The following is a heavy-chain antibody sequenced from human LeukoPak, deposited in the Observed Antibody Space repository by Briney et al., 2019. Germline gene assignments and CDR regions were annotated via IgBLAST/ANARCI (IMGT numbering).Heavy chain of an antibody. Sequence: PGGSLRLSCAASGFTLSSYAMTWVRQAPGKGLEWVSAISGSGGSTYYADSVKGRFTISRDNSKNTLFLQMNSLRAEDTAVYYCAKRRGLELLYYYYMDVWGKGTTVTASS. CDR2: ISGSGGST. V-gene: IGHV3-23*01. J-gene: IGHJ6*03. D-gene: IGHD1-7*01. CDR1: GFTLSSYA. CDR3: AKRRGLELLYYYYMDV.